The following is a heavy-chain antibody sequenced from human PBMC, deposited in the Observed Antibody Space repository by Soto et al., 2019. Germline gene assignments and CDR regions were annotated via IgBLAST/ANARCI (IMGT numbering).Heavy chain of an antibody. CDR2: ISAYNGNT. Sequence: ASVKVSCKASGYTFTSYGISWVRQAPGQGLEWMGWISAYNGNTNYAQKLQGRVTMTTDTSTSTAYMELRSLRSDDTAVYYCATEGGYDFWSGYYSQNSYMDVWGKGTTVTVSS. V-gene: IGHV1-18*01. CDR3: ATEGGYDFWSGYYSQNSYMDV. D-gene: IGHD3-3*01. J-gene: IGHJ6*03. CDR1: GYTFTSYG.